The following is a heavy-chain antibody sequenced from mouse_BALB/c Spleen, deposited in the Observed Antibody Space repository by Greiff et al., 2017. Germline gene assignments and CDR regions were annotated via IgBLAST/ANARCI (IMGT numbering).Heavy chain of an antibody. J-gene: IGHJ3*01. V-gene: IGHV1-14*01. CDR1: GYTFTSYV. CDR3: ARLYSGSSYGFAY. Sequence: EVQLQQSGPELVKPGASVKMSCKASGYTFTSYVMHWVKQKPGQGLEWIGYINPYNDGTKYNEKFKGKATLTSDKSSSTAYMELSSLTSEDSAVYYCARLYSGSSYGFAYWGQGTLVTVSA. CDR2: INPYNDGT. D-gene: IGHD1-1*01.